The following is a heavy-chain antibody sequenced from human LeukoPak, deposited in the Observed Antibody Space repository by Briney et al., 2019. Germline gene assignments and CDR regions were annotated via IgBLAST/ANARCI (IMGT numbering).Heavy chain of an antibody. D-gene: IGHD6-19*01. CDR1: GFTFSSYW. Sequence: GGSLRLSCAASGFTFSSYWMHWVRQAPGKGLVWVSRINSDGSSTSYADSVKGRFTISRDNAKNTLYLQMNSLRAEDTAVYYCARDLAPVQQWLATSIGLFDYWGQGTLVTVSS. CDR2: INSDGSST. CDR3: ARDLAPVQQWLATSIGLFDY. V-gene: IGHV3-74*01. J-gene: IGHJ4*02.